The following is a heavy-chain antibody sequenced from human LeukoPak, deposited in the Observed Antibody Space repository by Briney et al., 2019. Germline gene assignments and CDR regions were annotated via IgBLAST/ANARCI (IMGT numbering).Heavy chain of an antibody. CDR3: ARNTRGIIGGNPNWFEP. J-gene: IGHJ5*02. D-gene: IGHD2/OR15-2a*01. CDR1: GGSISDYY. Sequence: SETLSLTCTVSGGSISDYYWSWIRQPAGKGLEYIGRIYSSGSTEYNPSFKSRVTMSVDTSKNQFSLKLNSVTAADTAVYVCARNTRGIIGGNPNWFEPWGQGTLV. CDR2: IYSSGST. V-gene: IGHV4-4*07.